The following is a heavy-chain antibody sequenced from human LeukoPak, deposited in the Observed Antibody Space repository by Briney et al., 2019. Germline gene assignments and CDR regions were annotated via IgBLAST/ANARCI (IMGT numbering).Heavy chain of an antibody. CDR3: ARAPGYYGDY. CDR2: ISTYNGNT. Sequence: ASVKVSCKASGYIFTSYGISWVRQAPGQGVEWMGWISTYNGNTNYAQKLQGRVTLTTDTSSSTAYMELRSLRSDDTAVYYCARAPGYYGDYWGQGTLVTVSS. V-gene: IGHV1-18*01. CDR1: GYIFTSYG. D-gene: IGHD3-10*01. J-gene: IGHJ4*02.